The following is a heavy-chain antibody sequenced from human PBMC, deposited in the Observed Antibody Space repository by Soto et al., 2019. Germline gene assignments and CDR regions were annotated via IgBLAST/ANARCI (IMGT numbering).Heavy chain of an antibody. V-gene: IGHV1-18*01. CDR2: ITIYNGNA. Sequence: QIPLEQSGSEVKKPGASVKVSCKASGYTFIHYGVNWVRQAPGQGLEWMGSITIYNGNANYAKKFQDRLTMTTDTSTNTAYMELRNPRADDTAVDYCVRDHHDTLTGQTDSTDYCGRGSLVTVSS. CDR3: VRDHHDTLTGQTDSTDY. CDR1: GYTFIHYG. D-gene: IGHD3-9*01. J-gene: IGHJ4*02.